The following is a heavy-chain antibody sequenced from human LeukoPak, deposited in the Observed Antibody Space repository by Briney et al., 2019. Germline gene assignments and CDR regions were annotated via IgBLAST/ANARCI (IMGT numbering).Heavy chain of an antibody. D-gene: IGHD3-10*01. CDR3: ARDNYYGPGSFVY. Sequence: SQTLSLTCTVSGDSINGGGYYWSWIRQHPGKGLEWIGYIYYSGSTYYNPSLKSRVTISVDTSKNQLSLKVNSVTVADTAVYYCARDNYYGPGSFVYWGQGTLVTVSS. J-gene: IGHJ4*02. CDR2: IYYSGST. V-gene: IGHV4-31*03. CDR1: GDSINGGGYY.